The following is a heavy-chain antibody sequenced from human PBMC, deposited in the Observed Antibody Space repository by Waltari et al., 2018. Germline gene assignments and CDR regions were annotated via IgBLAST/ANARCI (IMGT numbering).Heavy chain of an antibody. V-gene: IGHV3-30*01. CDR2: ISYDGSNK. D-gene: IGHD3-9*01. CDR3: AREYYDILTGYYSYYYYGMDV. J-gene: IGHJ6*02. Sequence: QVQLVESGGGVVQPGRSLRLSCAASGFTFSSYAMHWVRQAPGKGLEWVAVISYDGSNKDYADSGKGRFTISRDNSKNTLYLQMNSLRAEDTAVYYCAREYYDILTGYYSYYYYGMDVWGQGTTVTVSS. CDR1: GFTFSSYA.